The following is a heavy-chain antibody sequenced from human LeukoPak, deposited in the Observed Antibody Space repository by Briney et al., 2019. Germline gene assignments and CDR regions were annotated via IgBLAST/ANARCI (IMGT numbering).Heavy chain of an antibody. D-gene: IGHD2-8*01. CDR2: IRDDGNNK. CDR3: AKNPKMDYYYYYMDF. Sequence: QPGGSLRLPCAASGFHLSNYGMQWVRQAPGKGLEWVAFIRDDGNNKYYVNSVKGRFTISRDNSKNTLYLQMNSLRIEDTAVYYCAKNPKMDYYYYYMDFWGKGTTVTVSS. J-gene: IGHJ6*03. V-gene: IGHV3-30*02. CDR1: GFHLSNYG.